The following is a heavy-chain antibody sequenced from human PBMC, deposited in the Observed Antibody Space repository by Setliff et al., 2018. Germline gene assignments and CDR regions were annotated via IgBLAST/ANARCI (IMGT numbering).Heavy chain of an antibody. D-gene: IGHD3-10*01. Sequence: ASVKVSCKASGYTFSSYAISWVRQAPGQGLEWLGWISVYSGNTAYAQNFQGRVTMTADTSTSTAYMELRSLTSDDTAVYYCARRPRAVYGSGRRNWFLDYWGQGTLVTVSS. CDR1: GYTFSSYA. V-gene: IGHV1-18*01. CDR2: ISVYSGNT. CDR3: ARRPRAVYGSGRRNWFLDY. J-gene: IGHJ4*02.